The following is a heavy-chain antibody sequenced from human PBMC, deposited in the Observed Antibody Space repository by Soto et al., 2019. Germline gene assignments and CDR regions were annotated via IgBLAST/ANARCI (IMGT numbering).Heavy chain of an antibody. D-gene: IGHD6-13*01. J-gene: IGHJ4*02. CDR2: MNPNTGNT. Sequence: QVQLVQSGVEVKKPGASVKVSCKASGYTFSNHDVNWVRQAPGQGPEWMAWMNPNTGNTAYAQKFQGRVTLTRDTSISTAYMELSSLTSEDTAVYYCARGFSSCSDYWGQGTLVTVSS. CDR3: ARGFSSCSDY. V-gene: IGHV1-8*01. CDR1: GYTFSNHD.